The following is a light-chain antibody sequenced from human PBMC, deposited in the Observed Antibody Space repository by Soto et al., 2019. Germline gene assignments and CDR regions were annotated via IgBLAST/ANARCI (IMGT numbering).Light chain of an antibody. J-gene: IGLJ3*02. CDR3: SSYTSSNTLV. V-gene: IGLV2-14*01. CDR1: SSDIGAYNY. Sequence: QSALTQPASVSGSPGQSITISCTGTSSDIGAYNYVSWYQQYPDKAPKLMIFEVTNRPSGVSSRFSGSKSDNTASLTISGLQAEDEADYYCSSYTSSNTLVFGGGTQLTV. CDR2: EVT.